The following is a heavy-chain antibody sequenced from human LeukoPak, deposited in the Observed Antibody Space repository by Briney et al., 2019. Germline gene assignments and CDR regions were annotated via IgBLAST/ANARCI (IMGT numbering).Heavy chain of an antibody. J-gene: IGHJ3*02. CDR3: ANLGRAFDI. CDR2: ISGSGDST. V-gene: IGHV3-23*01. Sequence: GGSLRLSCAASGFTFSSYGMSWVRQAPGKGLEWVSGISGSGDSTYYADAVKGRFTISTDNSKNMLYLQMNSLRVEDTALYYCANLGRAFDIWGQGTMVTVSS. D-gene: IGHD7-27*01. CDR1: GFTFSSYG.